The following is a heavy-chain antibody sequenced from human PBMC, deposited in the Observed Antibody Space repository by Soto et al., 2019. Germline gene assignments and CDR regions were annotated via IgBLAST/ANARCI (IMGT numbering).Heavy chain of an antibody. CDR1: GDSVSSGSYY. V-gene: IGHV4-61*01. J-gene: IGHJ4*02. CDR2: IYYSGDT. CDR3: ARDFLGGGSYGLGDDY. D-gene: IGHD2-15*01. Sequence: SETLSLTCTVSGDSVSSGSYYWSWIRQPPGKGLEWLGYIYYSGDTHYNPSLNSRITMSVDTSKNQFSLRLSSMTAADTAVYYCARDFLGGGSYGLGDDYWGQGTLVTVSS.